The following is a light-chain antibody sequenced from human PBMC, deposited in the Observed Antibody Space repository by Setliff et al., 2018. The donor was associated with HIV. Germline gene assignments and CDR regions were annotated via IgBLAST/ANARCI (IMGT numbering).Light chain of an antibody. CDR1: SSDVGGYNY. CDR3: NSYTTSGTRV. V-gene: IGLV2-14*01. CDR2: EVT. J-gene: IGLJ1*01. Sequence: QSVLTQPASVSGSPGQSTIISRTGTSSDVGGYNYVSWYQQHPGKAPKLIIYEVTNRPSGVSDRFSGSKSVNTASLTISGLQTEDEADYYCNSYTTSGTRVFGTGTKVTVL.